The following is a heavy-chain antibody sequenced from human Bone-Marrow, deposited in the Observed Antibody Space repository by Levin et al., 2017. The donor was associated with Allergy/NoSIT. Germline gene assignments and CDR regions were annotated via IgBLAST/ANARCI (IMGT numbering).Heavy chain of an antibody. Sequence: GGSLRLSCKGYGYTFTSYWIIWVRQMPGKGLEWMGRIDPSDSSTNYSPSFQGHGTISADKSINTAYLQWNSLKASDTAMYYCARQTAGHSSDWESTGLCVDLWGRGTLVTVSS. V-gene: IGHV5-10-1*01. CDR3: ARQTAGHSSDWESTGLCVDL. D-gene: IGHD3-22*01. J-gene: IGHJ2*01. CDR1: GYTFTSYW. CDR2: IDPSDSST.